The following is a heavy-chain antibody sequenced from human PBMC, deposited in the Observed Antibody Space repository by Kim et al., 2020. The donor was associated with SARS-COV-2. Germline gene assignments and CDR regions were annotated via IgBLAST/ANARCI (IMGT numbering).Heavy chain of an antibody. J-gene: IGHJ6*02. CDR2: MNPNSGNT. V-gene: IGHV1-8*01. Sequence: ASVKVSCKASGYTFTSYDINWVRQATGQGLEWMGWMNPNSGNTGYAQKFQGRVTMTRNTSISTAYMELSSLRSEDTAVYYCARGDGDYGLRRWLQFDWGPYYYYGMDVWGQGTTVTVSS. CDR3: ARGDGDYGLRRWLQFDWGPYYYYGMDV. D-gene: IGHD4-17*01. CDR1: GYTFTSYD.